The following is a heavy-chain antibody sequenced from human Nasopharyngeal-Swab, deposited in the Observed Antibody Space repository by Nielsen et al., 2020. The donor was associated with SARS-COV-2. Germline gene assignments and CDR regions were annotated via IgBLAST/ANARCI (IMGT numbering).Heavy chain of an antibody. CDR2: ISGSGGST. D-gene: IGHD5-18*01. V-gene: IGHV3-23*01. CDR1: GFTFSSYA. J-gene: IGHJ3*02. CDR3: AKAGGYSSAVAFDI. Sequence: GESLKISCAASGFTFSSYAMSWVRQAPGKGLEWVSAISGSGGSTYYAGSVKGRFTISRDNSKKTLYLQMNSLRAEDTAVYYCAKAGGYSSAVAFDIWGQGTMVTVSS.